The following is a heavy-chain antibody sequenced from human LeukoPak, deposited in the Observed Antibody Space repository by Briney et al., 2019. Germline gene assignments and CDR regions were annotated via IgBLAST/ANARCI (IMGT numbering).Heavy chain of an antibody. CDR2: FSGSGGGT. CDR3: TRAHTGSSFDP. V-gene: IGHV3-23*01. CDR1: GFTFSNYA. Sequence: GGSLRLSRAASGFTFSNYAMSWVRQAPGKGLEWVSAFSGSGGGTYYADPVNGRFTISRDNAKNTLYLQMNSLRAEDSAVYYCTRAHTGSSFDPWGQGTLVTVSS. D-gene: IGHD6-6*01. J-gene: IGHJ5*02.